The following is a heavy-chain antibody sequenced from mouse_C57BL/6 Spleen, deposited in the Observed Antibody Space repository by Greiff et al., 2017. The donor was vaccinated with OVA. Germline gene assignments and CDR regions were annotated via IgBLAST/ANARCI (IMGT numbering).Heavy chain of an antibody. CDR1: GFTFSDYG. J-gene: IGHJ1*03. V-gene: IGHV5-17*01. CDR3: ARLNWDWYFDV. D-gene: IGHD4-1*02. Sequence: QLVESGGGLVKPGGSLKLSCAASGFTFSDYGMHWVRQAPEKGLEWVAYISSGSSTIYYADTVKGRFTIARDNAKNTLFLQMTSLRSEDTAMYYCARLNWDWYFDVWGTGTTVTVSS. CDR2: ISSGSSTI.